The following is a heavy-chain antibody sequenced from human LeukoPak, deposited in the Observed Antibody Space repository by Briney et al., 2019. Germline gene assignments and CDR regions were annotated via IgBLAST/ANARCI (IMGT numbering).Heavy chain of an antibody. V-gene: IGHV3-66*01. J-gene: IGHJ3*02. CDR1: GFTVSSNY. D-gene: IGHD3-22*01. CDR2: IYSGGST. Sequence: GGSLRLSCAASGFTVSSNYMSWVRQAPGKGLEWVSVIYSGGSTYYADSVKGRFTISRDNSKNTLYLQMNSLRAEDTAVYYCAREIYYDNAFDIWGQGTMVTVSS. CDR3: AREIYYDNAFDI.